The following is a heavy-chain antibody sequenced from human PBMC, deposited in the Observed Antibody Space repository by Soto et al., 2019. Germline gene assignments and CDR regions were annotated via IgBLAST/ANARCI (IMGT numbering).Heavy chain of an antibody. CDR2: IYSDGTT. D-gene: IGHD3-16*01. Sequence: GGSLRLSCASSVFIVTSNYMSCVRHSPGKGLEWVSVIYSDGTTNYAESVKGRFTISRDNSKNTVFLQMSSLRAEDTAVYYCPNGGPWASSRFFESLGQGTPVNVSS. CDR3: PNGGPWASSRFFES. CDR1: VFIVTSNY. V-gene: IGHV3-53*01. J-gene: IGHJ4*02.